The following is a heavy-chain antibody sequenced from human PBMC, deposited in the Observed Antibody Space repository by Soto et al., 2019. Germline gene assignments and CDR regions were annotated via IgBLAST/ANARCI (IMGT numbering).Heavy chain of an antibody. J-gene: IGHJ4*02. CDR3: ARGNYYDFGSGYVYYFDY. D-gene: IGHD3-3*01. CDR2: INPSGGST. V-gene: IGHV1-46*03. CDR1: GYTFTSYY. Sequence: GASVKVSCKASGYTFTSYYMHWVRQAPGQGLEWMGIINPSGGSTSYAQKFQGRVTMTRDTSTSTVYMELSSLRSEDTAVYYCARGNYYDFGSGYVYYFDYWGQGTLVTVSS.